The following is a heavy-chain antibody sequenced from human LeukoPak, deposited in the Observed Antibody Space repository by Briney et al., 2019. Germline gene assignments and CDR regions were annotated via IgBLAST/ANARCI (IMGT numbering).Heavy chain of an antibody. CDR3: ARDTSYCSSTSCYGGGYMDD. J-gene: IGHJ6*03. V-gene: IGHV1-18*01. CDR1: SYNISSFG. D-gene: IGHD2-2*01. Sequence: ASVKVSCKASSYNISSFGFSWVRQAPGQGLEWMGWISGDNDKKNYAQKVQDRVTMTTDTSTSTVYMELRSLRSDDTAVYYCARDTSYCSSTSCYGGGYMDDWGKGTTVSVSS. CDR2: ISGDNDKK.